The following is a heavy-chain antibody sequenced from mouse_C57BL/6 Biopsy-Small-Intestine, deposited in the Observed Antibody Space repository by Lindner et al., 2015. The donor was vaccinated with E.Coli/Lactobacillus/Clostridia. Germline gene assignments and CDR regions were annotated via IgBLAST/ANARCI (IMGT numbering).Heavy chain of an antibody. Sequence: VQLQEVWGGLVKPGGSLKLSCAVSGFTFSDYGMHWVRQAPEKGLEWVAYISGGSSTIYYVDTVKGRFTISRDNAKNTLFLQMTSLRSEDTAMYYCARRGTVRAMDYWGQGTSVTVSS. J-gene: IGHJ4*01. V-gene: IGHV5-17*01. CDR3: ARRGTVRAMDY. D-gene: IGHD1-1*01. CDR1: GFTFSDYG. CDR2: ISGGSSTI.